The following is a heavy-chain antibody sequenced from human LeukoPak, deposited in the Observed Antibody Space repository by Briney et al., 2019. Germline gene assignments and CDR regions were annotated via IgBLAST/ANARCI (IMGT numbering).Heavy chain of an antibody. CDR2: ISSSSSYI. CDR3: ARDEGGGSFDY. D-gene: IGHD3-16*01. V-gene: IGHV3-21*01. J-gene: IGHJ4*02. Sequence: GGSLRLSCAASGFTFSSYSMNWVRQAPGKGLEWVSSISSSSSYIYYADSVKGRFTISRGNAKNSLYLQMNSLRAEDTAVYYCARDEGGGSFDYWGRGTLVTVSS. CDR1: GFTFSSYS.